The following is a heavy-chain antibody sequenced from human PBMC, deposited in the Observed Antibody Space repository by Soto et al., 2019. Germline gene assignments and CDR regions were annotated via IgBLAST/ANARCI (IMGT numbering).Heavy chain of an antibody. J-gene: IGHJ4*02. D-gene: IGHD3-16*02. V-gene: IGHV1-69*13. Sequence: SVKVSCKASGGTFSSYAISWVRQAPGQGLEWMGGIIPIFGTANYAQKFRGRVTITADESTSTAYMELSSLRSEDTAVYYCATAPWGSYRPSGYFDYWGQGTLVTVSS. CDR1: GGTFSSYA. CDR3: ATAPWGSYRPSGYFDY. CDR2: IIPIFGTA.